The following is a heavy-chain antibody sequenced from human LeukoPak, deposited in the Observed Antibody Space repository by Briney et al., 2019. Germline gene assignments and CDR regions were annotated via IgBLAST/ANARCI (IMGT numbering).Heavy chain of an antibody. D-gene: IGHD6-19*01. CDR2: IYPSGST. J-gene: IGHJ4*02. Sequence: SETLSLTCAISGGSITSEDWWSWVRQPPGKGLEWIGEIYPSGSTNYNPSLKSRVTISVDRSKNQFSLKLSSVTAADTAVYYCAGSGWYLASLDYWGQGTLVTVSS. CDR1: GGSITSEDW. V-gene: IGHV4-4*02. CDR3: AGSGWYLASLDY.